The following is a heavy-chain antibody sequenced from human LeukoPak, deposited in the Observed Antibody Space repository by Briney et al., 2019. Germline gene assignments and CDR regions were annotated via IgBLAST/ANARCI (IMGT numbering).Heavy chain of an antibody. CDR3: ARDSDCSGGSCWIDQ. D-gene: IGHD2-15*01. CDR2: IWYDGSNK. V-gene: IGHV3-33*01. CDR1: GFTFSSYG. J-gene: IGHJ4*02. Sequence: GGSLRLSCAASGFTFSSYGMHWVRQAPGKGLEWVAVIWYDGSNKYYADSVKGRFTISRDNSKNTLYLQMNSLRAEDTAVYYCARDSDCSGGSCWIDQWGQGTLVTVSS.